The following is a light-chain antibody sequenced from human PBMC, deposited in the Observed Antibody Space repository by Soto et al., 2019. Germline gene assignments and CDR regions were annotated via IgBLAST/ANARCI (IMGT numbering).Light chain of an antibody. CDR2: DNS. CDR1: SSNIGAGYD. V-gene: IGLV1-40*01. J-gene: IGLJ2*01. CDR3: QSYDSSLRGSVV. Sequence: QSVLTQPPSVSGAPGQRVTISCTGSSSNIGAGYDVHWYQQLPGTAPKLLIFDNSNRPSGVPDRISGSRSGTSASLAITGLQAEDEADYYCQSYDSSLRGSVVFGGGTKVTVL.